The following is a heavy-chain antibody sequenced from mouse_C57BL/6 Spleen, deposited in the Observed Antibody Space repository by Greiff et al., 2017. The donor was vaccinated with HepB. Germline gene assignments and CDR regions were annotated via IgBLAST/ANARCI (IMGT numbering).Heavy chain of an antibody. J-gene: IGHJ2*01. D-gene: IGHD1-1*01. V-gene: IGHV1-69*01. CDR1: GYTFTSYW. Sequence: QVQLQQPGAELVMPGASVKLSCKASGYTFTSYWMHWVKQRPGQGLEWIGEIDPSDSYTNYNQKFKGKSTLTVDKSSSTAYMQLSSLTSEDSAVYYCALLITTVVATDYWGQGTTLTVSS. CDR2: IDPSDSYT. CDR3: ALLITTVVATDY.